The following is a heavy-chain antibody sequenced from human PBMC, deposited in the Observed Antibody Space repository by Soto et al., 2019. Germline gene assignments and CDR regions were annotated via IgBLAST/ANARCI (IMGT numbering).Heavy chain of an antibody. CDR1: GGSISSYY. D-gene: IGHD3-3*01. CDR2: IYYSGST. J-gene: IGHJ5*02. Sequence: SETLSLTCTVSGGSISSYYWSWIRQPPGKGLEWIGYIYYSGSTNYNPSLKSRVTISVDTSKNQFSLKLSSVTAADTAVYYCARDVNYDFCSGYPGGFDPWSQGTLVTVSS. V-gene: IGHV4-59*01. CDR3: ARDVNYDFCSGYPGGFDP.